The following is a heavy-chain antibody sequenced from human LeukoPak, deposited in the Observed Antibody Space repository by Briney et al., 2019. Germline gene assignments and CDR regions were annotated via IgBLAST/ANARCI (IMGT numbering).Heavy chain of an antibody. CDR3: AREGGKSRWPYVY. CDR2: ISSSSSYI. Sequence: GGSLRLSCAASGFTFSSYSMNWVRQAPGKGLEWVSSISSSSSYIYYADSVKGRFTISRDNAKNSLYLQMNSLRAEDTAVYYCAREGGKSRWPYVYWGQGTLVTVSS. J-gene: IGHJ4*02. D-gene: IGHD5-24*01. CDR1: GFTFSSYS. V-gene: IGHV3-21*01.